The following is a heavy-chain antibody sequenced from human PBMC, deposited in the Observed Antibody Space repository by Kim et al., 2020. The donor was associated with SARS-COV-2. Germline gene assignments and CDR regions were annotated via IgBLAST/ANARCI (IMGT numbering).Heavy chain of an antibody. CDR2: ISYNGRT. V-gene: IGHV4-59*13. CDR3: ARGYYTGTYTNWFDP. Sequence: SETLSLTCTVSGGSTSSYYWSWIRQSPGKGLEYIGYISYNGRTNSNPSLKSRVTISLDTSKTQFSLKLTSVTAADTAVYFCARGYYTGTYTNWFDPWGQGILVTVSS. J-gene: IGHJ5*02. D-gene: IGHD1-26*01. CDR1: GGSTSSYY.